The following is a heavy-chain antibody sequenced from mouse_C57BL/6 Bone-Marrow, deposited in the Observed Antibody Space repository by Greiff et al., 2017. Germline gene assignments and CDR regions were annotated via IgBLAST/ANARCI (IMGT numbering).Heavy chain of an antibody. J-gene: IGHJ2*01. CDR3: TQFDY. CDR1: GFNIKDDY. Sequence: VQLKESGAELVRPGASVKLSCTASGFNIKDDYMHWVKQRPEQGLEWIGWIDPENGDTESASKIQGKATITADTSSNTAYLQLSSLTSEDTAVYYCTQFDYWGQGTTLTVSS. V-gene: IGHV14-4*01. CDR2: IDPENGDT.